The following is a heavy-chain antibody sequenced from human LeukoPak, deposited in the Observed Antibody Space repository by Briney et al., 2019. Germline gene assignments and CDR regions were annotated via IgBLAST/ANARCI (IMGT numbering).Heavy chain of an antibody. CDR3: ARGYFDIAP. Sequence: ASVKVSCKASGYTFTSYYMHWVRQAPGQGLEWMGIINPSGGSTNYAQNFQGRVTVTRDTPTCTVYMELSSLKSEDTAVYYCARGYFDIAPWGQGTLVTVSS. CDR2: INPSGGST. CDR1: GYTFTSYY. V-gene: IGHV1-46*01. D-gene: IGHD3-9*01. J-gene: IGHJ5*02.